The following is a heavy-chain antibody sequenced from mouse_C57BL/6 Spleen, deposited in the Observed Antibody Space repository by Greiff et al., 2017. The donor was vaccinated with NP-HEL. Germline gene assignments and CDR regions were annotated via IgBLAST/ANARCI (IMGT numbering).Heavy chain of an antibody. CDR2: INYDGSST. CDR1: GFTFSDYY. V-gene: IGHV5-16*01. CDR3: ARENYGSSDFDY. D-gene: IGHD1-1*01. J-gene: IGHJ2*01. Sequence: DVKLVESEGGLVQPGSSMKLSCTASGFTFSDYYMAWVRQVPEKGLEWVANINYDGSSTYYLDSLKSRFIISRDNAKNILYLQMSSLKSEDTATYYCARENYGSSDFDYWGQGTTLTVSS.